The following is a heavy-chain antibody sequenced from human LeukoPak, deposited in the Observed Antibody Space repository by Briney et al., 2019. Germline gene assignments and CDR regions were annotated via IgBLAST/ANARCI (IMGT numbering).Heavy chain of an antibody. J-gene: IGHJ4*02. V-gene: IGHV3-21*01. Sequence: PGGSLRLSCAASEFTFSDYSMNWVRQAPGKGLERVTSISSSSRYIYYADSVKGRFTISRDNAKNSLYLQMNSLRAEDTAVYYCARDLGARGGLWGSYRSPLDHWGQGTPVTVS. CDR2: ISSSSRYI. D-gene: IGHD3-16*02. CDR3: ARDLGARGGLWGSYRSPLDH. CDR1: EFTFSDYS.